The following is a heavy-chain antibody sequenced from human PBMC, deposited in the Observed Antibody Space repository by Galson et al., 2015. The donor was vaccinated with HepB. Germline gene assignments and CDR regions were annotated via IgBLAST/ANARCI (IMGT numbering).Heavy chain of an antibody. CDR2: ISYDGSNK. D-gene: IGHD3-3*01. J-gene: IGHJ5*02. Sequence: SLRLSCAASGFTFSSYAMHWVRQAPGKGLEWVAVISYDGSNKYYADSVKGRFTISRDNSKNTLYLQMNSLRAEDTAVYYCARDRTIFGVVTGFDPWGQGTLVTVSS. CDR3: ARDRTIFGVVTGFDP. V-gene: IGHV3-30*04. CDR1: GFTFSSYA.